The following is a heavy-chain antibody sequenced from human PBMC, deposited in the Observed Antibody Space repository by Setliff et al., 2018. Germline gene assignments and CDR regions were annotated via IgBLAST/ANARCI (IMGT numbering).Heavy chain of an antibody. CDR3: ARTLGYSYGPYYYYYYMDV. J-gene: IGHJ6*03. Sequence: GASVKVSCKASGYTFTTYGVAWVRQAPGQGLEWLGWISGYNGNTNYAQRFQGRVTTTIDTSTNTAYMELSRLRSDDTAVYYCARTLGYSYGPYYYYYYMDVWGKGTTVTVSS. D-gene: IGHD5-18*01. CDR1: GYTFTTYG. CDR2: ISGYNGNT. V-gene: IGHV1-18*01.